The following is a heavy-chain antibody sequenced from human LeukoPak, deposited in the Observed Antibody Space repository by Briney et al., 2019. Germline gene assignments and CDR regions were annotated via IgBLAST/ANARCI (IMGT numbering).Heavy chain of an antibody. CDR3: TRRLDD. CDR1: GFTFSSYA. CDR2: IKHDESEK. J-gene: IGHJ4*02. V-gene: IGHV3-7*01. Sequence: GGSLRLSCAASGFTFSSYAMCWVRQAPGKGLEWVANIKHDESEKNYLDSVKGRFTISRDNAQNSLYLQMNGLRVEDTAVYYCTRRLDDWGQGTLVTVSS. D-gene: IGHD3-16*01.